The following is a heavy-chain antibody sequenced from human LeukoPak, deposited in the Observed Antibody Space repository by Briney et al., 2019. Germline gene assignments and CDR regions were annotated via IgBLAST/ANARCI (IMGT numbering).Heavy chain of an antibody. D-gene: IGHD3-22*01. CDR3: ARRSYYDSRGYYGPNWFDP. J-gene: IGHJ5*02. CDR2: INHSGST. Sequence: SETLSLTCAVYGGSFSGYYWSWIRQPPGKGLEWIGEINHSGSTNYNPSLKSRVTISVDTSKNQFSLKLSSVTAADTAVYYCARRSYYDSRGYYGPNWFDPWGQGTLVTVSS. CDR1: GGSFSGYY. V-gene: IGHV4-34*01.